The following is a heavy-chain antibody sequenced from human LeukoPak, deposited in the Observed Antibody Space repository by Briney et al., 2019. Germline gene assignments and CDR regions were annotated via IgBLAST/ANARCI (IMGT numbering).Heavy chain of an antibody. D-gene: IGHD3-22*01. CDR2: INHSGST. V-gene: IGHV4-34*01. CDR3: ARDPLISSGYYSITKPFVFDI. J-gene: IGHJ3*02. Sequence: TSETLSLTCAVYGGSFSGDYWSWIRQPPGKGLEWIGEINHSGSTNYNPSLKSRVTISVDTSKNQFSLKLSSVTAADTAVYYCARDPLISSGYYSITKPFVFDIWGQGTMVTVSS. CDR1: GGSFSGDY.